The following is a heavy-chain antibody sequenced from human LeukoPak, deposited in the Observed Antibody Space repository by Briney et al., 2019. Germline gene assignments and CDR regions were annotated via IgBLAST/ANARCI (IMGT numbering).Heavy chain of an antibody. CDR1: GYSISSGYY. CDR2: IYHSGST. CDR3: ARVGDYYDSSGYYYLTAGSPASAVDY. D-gene: IGHD3-22*01. V-gene: IGHV4-38-2*02. Sequence: SETLSLTCTVSGYSISSGYYWGWIRQPPGKGLEWIGSIYHSGSTYYNPSLKSRVTISVDTSKNQFSLKLSSVTAADTAVYYCARVGDYYDSSGYYYLTAGSPASAVDYWGQGTLVTVSS. J-gene: IGHJ4*02.